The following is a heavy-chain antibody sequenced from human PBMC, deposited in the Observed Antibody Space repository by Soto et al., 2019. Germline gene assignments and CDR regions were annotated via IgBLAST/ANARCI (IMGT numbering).Heavy chain of an antibody. J-gene: IGHJ4*02. CDR2: INSGGSTM. D-gene: IGHD1-26*01. Sequence: EVQLVESGGGLVQPGGSLRLSCAASGFTFSSYEMNWVRQAPGKGLEWVSYINSGGSTMYYADSVKGRFTISRDNAKNSLYLQMNSLRAEDTAVYYCARLYSGSHADFDYWGQGTLVTVSS. CDR3: ARLYSGSHADFDY. CDR1: GFTFSSYE. V-gene: IGHV3-48*03.